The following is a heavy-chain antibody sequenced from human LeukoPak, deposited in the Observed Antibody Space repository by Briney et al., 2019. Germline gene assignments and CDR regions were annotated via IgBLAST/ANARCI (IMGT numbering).Heavy chain of an antibody. CDR1: GFTFSNYA. V-gene: IGHV3-23*01. CDR3: VIWGDYDVLTGYYVPDY. J-gene: IGHJ4*01. Sequence: PGGSLRLSCVASGFTFSNYAMSWVRQAPGKGLEWVSAITGSGTNTYYADSVKGRFTISRDNSKNTVFLQMNSLRHEDTAIYYCVIWGDYDVLTGYYVPDYWGQGPLVTVSS. CDR2: ITGSGTNT. D-gene: IGHD3-9*01.